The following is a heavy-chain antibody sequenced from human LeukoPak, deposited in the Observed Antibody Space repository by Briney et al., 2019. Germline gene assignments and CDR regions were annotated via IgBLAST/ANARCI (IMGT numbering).Heavy chain of an antibody. CDR2: MNPNSGNA. CDR3: ATQRWEKLHGSYYYDGMDV. D-gene: IGHD1-26*01. J-gene: IGHJ6*02. Sequence: ASVKVSCKASGYTFTNYDINWVRQASGQGLEWVGWMNPNSGNAGFAQKFKGRIAMTGDTTTNTAYMEVFSLTSDDTAIYYCATQRWEKLHGSYYYDGMDVWGQGTTVTVS. CDR1: GYTFTNYD. V-gene: IGHV1-8*02.